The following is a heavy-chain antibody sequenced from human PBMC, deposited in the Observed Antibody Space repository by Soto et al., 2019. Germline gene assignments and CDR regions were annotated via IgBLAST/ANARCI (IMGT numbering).Heavy chain of an antibody. CDR1: GYTFTGYY. D-gene: IGHD6-19*01. CDR3: ARDTSSGQYYYYGMDV. Sequence: ASVKVSCKASGYTFTGYYMHWVRQAPGQGLEWMGWINPNSGGTNYAQKFQGRVTMTRDTSISTAYMELSRLRSDDTAVHYCARDTSSGQYYYYGMDVWGQGTTVTVSS. CDR2: INPNSGGT. J-gene: IGHJ6*02. V-gene: IGHV1-2*02.